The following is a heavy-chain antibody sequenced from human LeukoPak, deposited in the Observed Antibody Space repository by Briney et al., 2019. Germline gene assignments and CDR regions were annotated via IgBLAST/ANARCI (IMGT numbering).Heavy chain of an antibody. CDR2: IYYSGST. CDR3: ARLYYDILTGYYNAFDI. CDR1: GGSISSYY. Sequence: PSETLSLTCTVSGGSISSYYWGWIRQPPGKGLEWIGSIYYSGSTYYNPSLKSRVTISVDTSKNQFSLKLSSVTAADTAVYYCARLYYDILTGYYNAFDIWGQGTMVTVSS. D-gene: IGHD3-9*01. J-gene: IGHJ3*02. V-gene: IGHV4-39*07.